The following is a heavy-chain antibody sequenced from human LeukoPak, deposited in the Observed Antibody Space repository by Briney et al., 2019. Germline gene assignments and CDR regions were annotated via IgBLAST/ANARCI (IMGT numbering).Heavy chain of an antibody. CDR1: GGSISSSDW. Sequence: SGTLSLTCAVSGGSISSSDWWSWVRQPPGKGLEWIGEIYHSGSTNYNPSLKSRVTKSVDKSKNQFSLKLNSVTAADTAVYYCARRLGYGVVGGYFDYWGQGTLVTVSS. V-gene: IGHV4-4*02. J-gene: IGHJ4*02. D-gene: IGHD4/OR15-4a*01. CDR2: IYHSGST. CDR3: ARRLGYGVVGGYFDY.